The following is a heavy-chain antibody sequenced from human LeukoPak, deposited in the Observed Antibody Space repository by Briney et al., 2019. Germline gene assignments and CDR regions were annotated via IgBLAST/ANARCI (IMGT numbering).Heavy chain of an antibody. CDR3: ARDKNAYYYDETGAFDI. V-gene: IGHV1-69*05. D-gene: IGHD3-22*01. CDR1: GGTFSSYA. Sequence: ASVKVSCKASGGTFSSYAISWVRQAPGQGLEWMGRIIPIFGTANYAQKFQGRVTITTDESTSTAYMELSSLRSEVTAVYYCARDKNAYYYDETGAFDIWGQGTMVTVSS. CDR2: IIPIFGTA. J-gene: IGHJ3*02.